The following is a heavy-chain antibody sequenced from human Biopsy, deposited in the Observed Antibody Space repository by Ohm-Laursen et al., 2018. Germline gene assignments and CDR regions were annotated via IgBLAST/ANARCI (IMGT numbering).Heavy chain of an antibody. V-gene: IGHV1-8*02. CDR3: ARGSFWFGGNYYYYGMDV. D-gene: IGHD3-10*01. CDR2: MNPNSGNT. Sequence: VASVKVSCKASGGTFINYDINWVRQATGQGLEWMGWMNPNSGNTDYAQKFQGRVTMTRNTSISTAYMELNSLRSEDTAVYYCARGSFWFGGNYYYYGMDVWGQGTTVTVSS. J-gene: IGHJ6*02. CDR1: GGTFINYD.